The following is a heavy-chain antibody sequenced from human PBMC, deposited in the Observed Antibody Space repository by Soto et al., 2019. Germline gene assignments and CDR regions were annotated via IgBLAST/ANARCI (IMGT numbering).Heavy chain of an antibody. CDR1: GFGFSGYW. V-gene: IGHV3-74*01. D-gene: IGHD3-22*01. Sequence: DVQLVESGGGSVQPGGSLRLSCVASGFGFSGYWMHWVRQVPRRGLVWVSRISGDGTDTSYADSVGGRFTISRDNAKNTVYLQMNSLRVEDTAVYHCTRVWNSGYYSYSAFDVWGQGTMVSVSP. J-gene: IGHJ3*01. CDR2: ISGDGTDT. CDR3: TRVWNSGYYSYSAFDV.